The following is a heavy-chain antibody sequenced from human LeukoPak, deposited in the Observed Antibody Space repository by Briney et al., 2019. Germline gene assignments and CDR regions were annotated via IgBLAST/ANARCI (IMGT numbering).Heavy chain of an antibody. J-gene: IGHJ4*02. CDR1: GFTFSDYY. V-gene: IGHV4-39*01. CDR2: IYYSGST. Sequence: PGGSLRLSCAASGFTFSDYYMSWIRQAPGKGLEWIGSIYYSGSTYYNPSLKSRVTISVDTSKNQFSLKLNSVTATDTAVYYCARHYGPWGQGTLVTVSS. CDR3: ARHYGP. D-gene: IGHD3-10*01.